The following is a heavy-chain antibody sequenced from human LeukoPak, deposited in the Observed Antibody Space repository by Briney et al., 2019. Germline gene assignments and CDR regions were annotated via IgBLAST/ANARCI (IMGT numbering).Heavy chain of an antibody. Sequence: GGSLRLSCAASGFTFSSYGMHWVRQAPGKGLEWVAVIWYDGSNKYYADSVKGRFTISRDNSKNTLYLQMNSLRAEDTAVYYCARRAAAANDAFDIWGQGTMVTVSS. D-gene: IGHD6-13*01. CDR1: GFTFSSYG. CDR2: IWYDGSNK. CDR3: ARRAAAANDAFDI. J-gene: IGHJ3*02. V-gene: IGHV3-33*01.